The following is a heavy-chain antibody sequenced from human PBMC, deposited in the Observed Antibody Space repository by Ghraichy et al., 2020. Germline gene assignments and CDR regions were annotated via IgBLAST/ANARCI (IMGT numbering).Heavy chain of an antibody. CDR2: ISGSGGST. Sequence: GGSLRLSCAASGFTFSSYAMSWVRQAPGKGLEWVSAISGSGGSTYYADSVKGRFTISRDNSKNTLYLQMNSLRAEDTAVYYCAKDPGGWDYYDSSGYSRWGQGTLVTVSS. D-gene: IGHD3-22*01. CDR1: GFTFSSYA. CDR3: AKDPGGWDYYDSSGYSR. V-gene: IGHV3-23*01. J-gene: IGHJ4*02.